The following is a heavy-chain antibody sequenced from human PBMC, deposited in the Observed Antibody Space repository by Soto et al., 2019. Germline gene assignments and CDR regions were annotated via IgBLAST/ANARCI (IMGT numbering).Heavy chain of an antibody. CDR1: GFTFSSHW. CDR2: INPDASDA. CDR3: ARPKPMVYSAFDT. V-gene: IGHV3-74*01. J-gene: IGHJ3*02. Sequence: EVQLVESGGGLVQPGGSLRLSCAASGFTFSSHWLHWVRQTPGEGLVSVSRINPDASDADYADSVKGRFTISRDNAKSTLYLDMNSLRAEDTGVYYCARPKPMVYSAFDTWGQGTMVTVSS. D-gene: IGHD2-8*01.